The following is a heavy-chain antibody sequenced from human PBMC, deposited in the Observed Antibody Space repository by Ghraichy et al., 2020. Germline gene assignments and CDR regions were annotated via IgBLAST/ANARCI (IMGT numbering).Heavy chain of an antibody. Sequence: GESLNISCAASGFNFSTYGMNWVRQAPGKGLEWISHISSRSATFYADSVKGRFTISRDNAKDSLYLQMNSLRDEDTAVYYCASRYCSSTSCHYMDVWGKGTTVTVSS. CDR2: ISSRSAT. D-gene: IGHD2-2*01. CDR3: ASRYCSSTSCHYMDV. V-gene: IGHV3-48*02. J-gene: IGHJ6*03. CDR1: GFNFSTYG.